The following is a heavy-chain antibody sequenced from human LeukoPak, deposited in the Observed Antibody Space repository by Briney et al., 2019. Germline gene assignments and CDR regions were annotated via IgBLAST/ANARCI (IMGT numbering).Heavy chain of an antibody. CDR2: IYTSGST. CDR3: AKEDIVVVPAAMGDYYYYYMDV. CDR1: GGSISSYY. V-gene: IGHV4-4*07. D-gene: IGHD2-2*01. Sequence: SETLSLTCTVSGGSISSYYWSWIRQPAGKGLEWIGRIYTSGSTNYNPSLKSRVTMSVDTSKNQFSLKLSSVTAADTAVYYCAKEDIVVVPAAMGDYYYYYMDVWGKGTTVTVSS. J-gene: IGHJ6*03.